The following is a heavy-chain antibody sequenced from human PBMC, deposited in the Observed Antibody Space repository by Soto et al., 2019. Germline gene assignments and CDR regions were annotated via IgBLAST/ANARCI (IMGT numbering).Heavy chain of an antibody. Sequence: PGWSLRLSCAASGVTFSSYWMTGVRQAPGKGLEWVANIKQDGSEKYYVDSVKGRFTISRDNAKNSLYLQMNSLRAEDTAVYYCARDPNIVLVPAAIYYYYGMDVWGQGTTVTVSS. D-gene: IGHD2-2*01. V-gene: IGHV3-7*01. CDR2: IKQDGSEK. CDR3: ARDPNIVLVPAAIYYYYGMDV. CDR1: GVTFSSYW. J-gene: IGHJ6*02.